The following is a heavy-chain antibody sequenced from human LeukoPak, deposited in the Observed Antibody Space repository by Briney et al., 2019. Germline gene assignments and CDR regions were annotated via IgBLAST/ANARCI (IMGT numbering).Heavy chain of an antibody. Sequence: GGSLRLSCAASGFTVSSNYMSWVRQAPGKGLEWVSVIYSGGSTYYADSVKGRFTISRDNSKNTLYLQMNSLRAEDTAVYYCARVSPSSGSYSDWGQGTLVTVSS. CDR3: ARVSPSSGSYSD. CDR1: GFTVSSNY. J-gene: IGHJ4*02. V-gene: IGHV3-53*01. D-gene: IGHD1-26*01. CDR2: IYSGGST.